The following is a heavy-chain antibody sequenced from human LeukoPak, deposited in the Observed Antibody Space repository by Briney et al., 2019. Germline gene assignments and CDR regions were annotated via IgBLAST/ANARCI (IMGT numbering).Heavy chain of an antibody. Sequence: GASVKVSCKASGYTFTSYGISWVRQAPGQGLEWMGWINPNSGGTNYAQKFQGRVTMTRDTSISTAYMELSRLRSDDTAVYYCASSPDTVTTEEDAFDIWGQGTMVTVSS. CDR1: GYTFTSYG. V-gene: IGHV1-2*02. CDR2: INPNSGGT. CDR3: ASSPDTVTTEEDAFDI. J-gene: IGHJ3*02. D-gene: IGHD4-11*01.